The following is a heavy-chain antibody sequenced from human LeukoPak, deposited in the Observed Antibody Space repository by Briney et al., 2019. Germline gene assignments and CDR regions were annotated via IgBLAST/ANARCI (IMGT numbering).Heavy chain of an antibody. V-gene: IGHV3-30*04. Sequence: GGSLRLSCAASGFTFSSYAMHWVRQAPGKGLEWVAVISYDGSNKYYADSVKGRFTISRDNSKNTLYLQMNSLRAEDTAVYYCAKDRWLAHDAFDIWGQGTMVTVSS. J-gene: IGHJ3*02. CDR3: AKDRWLAHDAFDI. CDR2: ISYDGSNK. D-gene: IGHD6-19*01. CDR1: GFTFSSYA.